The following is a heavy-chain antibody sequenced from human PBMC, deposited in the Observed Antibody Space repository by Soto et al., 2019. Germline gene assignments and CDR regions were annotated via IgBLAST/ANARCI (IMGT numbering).Heavy chain of an antibody. CDR1: GYSFTSYW. CDR3: ARHSFRRCGGSCYVKPAYYYYGMDV. J-gene: IGHJ6*02. D-gene: IGHD2-15*01. V-gene: IGHV5-51*01. Sequence: PGESLKISCKGSGYSFTSYWIGWVRQMPGKGLEWMGIIYPGDPDTRYSPSFQGQVTISADKSISTAYLQWSSLKASDTAMYYCARHSFRRCGGSCYVKPAYYYYGMDVWGQGTTVTVSS. CDR2: IYPGDPDT.